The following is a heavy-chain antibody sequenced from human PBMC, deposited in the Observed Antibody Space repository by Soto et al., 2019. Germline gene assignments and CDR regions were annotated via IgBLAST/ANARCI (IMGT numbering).Heavy chain of an antibody. Sequence: ESGGGVIQPGRSLRLSCAASGFAFRPSGMHWVRQAPGKGLQWVAIISYDGSREFYLDSVKGRFTISRDNPKYTLYLQMDSLRAEDTAVYYCAKDRVESGLGEIDYWGQGTLVSVSS. CDR1: GFAFRPSG. CDR2: ISYDGSRE. CDR3: AKDRVESGLGEIDY. D-gene: IGHD3-16*01. J-gene: IGHJ4*02. V-gene: IGHV3-30*18.